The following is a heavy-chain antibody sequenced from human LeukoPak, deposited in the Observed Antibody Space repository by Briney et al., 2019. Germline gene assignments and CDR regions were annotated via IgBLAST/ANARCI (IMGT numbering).Heavy chain of an antibody. CDR2: IKQDGSEK. Sequence: GGSLRLSCAASGFTFRSYAMSWVRQAPGKGLEWVANIKQDGSEKYYVDSVKGRFTISRDNAKNSLYLQMNSLRAEDTAVYYCARDEGYSGSYFDYWGQGTLVTVSS. V-gene: IGHV3-7*01. CDR1: GFTFRSYA. D-gene: IGHD1-26*01. CDR3: ARDEGYSGSYFDY. J-gene: IGHJ4*02.